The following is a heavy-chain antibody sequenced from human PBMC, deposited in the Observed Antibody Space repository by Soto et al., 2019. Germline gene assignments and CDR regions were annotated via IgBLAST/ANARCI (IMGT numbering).Heavy chain of an antibody. J-gene: IGHJ4*02. CDR2: ISYDGSNK. CDR3: AKDWGERAYFH. CDR1: GFTFSTYD. D-gene: IGHD3-16*01. V-gene: IGHV3-30*18. Sequence: QVQLVESGGGVVQPGRSLRLSCVASGFTFSTYDMHWVRQAPGKGLEWVAVISYDGSNKYYADSVKGRFTISRDNSKNTLYLQMSSLTTEDTVVYYCAKDWGERAYFHWGQGTLVTVSS.